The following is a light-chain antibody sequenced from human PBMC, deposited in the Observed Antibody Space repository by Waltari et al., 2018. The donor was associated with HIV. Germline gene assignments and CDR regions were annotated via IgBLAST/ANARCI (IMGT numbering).Light chain of an antibody. CDR2: WAS. J-gene: IGKJ2*01. V-gene: IGKV4-1*01. Sequence: DIVMTQSPDSLAVSLGERATINCKSSRSVLYSSNNKNYLAWYQQKPGQSPKLLIYWASTRESGVPDRFSGSGSGTDFTLTISRLEPEDFAVYYCQQYGSSPPYTFGQGTKLEIK. CDR3: QQYGSSPPYT. CDR1: RSVLYSSNNKNY.